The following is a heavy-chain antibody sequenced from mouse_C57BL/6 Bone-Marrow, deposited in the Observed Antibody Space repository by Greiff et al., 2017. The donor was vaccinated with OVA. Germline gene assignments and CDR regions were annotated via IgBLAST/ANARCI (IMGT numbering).Heavy chain of an antibody. CDR3: TTDGDYYDYDRVCYAVYLDY. CDR1: GYTFTSYW. D-gene: IGHD2-4*01. J-gene: IGHJ2*02. Sequence: VQLKQSGTVLARPGASVKMSCKTSGYTFTSYWMHWVKQRPGQGLEWIGAIYPGNSDTSYNQKFKGKAKLTAVTSASTAYMELSSLTSEDSTLYYCTTDGDYYDYDRVCYAVYLDYWGQGTSLTVSS. CDR2: IYPGNSDT. V-gene: IGHV1-5*01.